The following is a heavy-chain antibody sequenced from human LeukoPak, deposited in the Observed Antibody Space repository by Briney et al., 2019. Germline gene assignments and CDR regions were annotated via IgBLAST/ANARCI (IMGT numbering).Heavy chain of an antibody. J-gene: IGHJ6*03. CDR3: ARKYYYGSGTRYYYYYYMDV. D-gene: IGHD3-10*01. CDR1: GFTFSSYE. Sequence: GGSLRLSCAASGFTFSSYEMNWVRQAPGKVLEWVSYISSSGSTIYYADSVKGRFTISRDNAKNSLYLQMNSLRAEDTAVYYCARKYYYGSGTRYYYYYYMDVWGKGTTVTISS. V-gene: IGHV3-48*03. CDR2: ISSSGSTI.